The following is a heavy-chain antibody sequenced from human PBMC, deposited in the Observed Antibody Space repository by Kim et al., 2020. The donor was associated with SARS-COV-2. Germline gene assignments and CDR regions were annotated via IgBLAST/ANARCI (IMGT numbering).Heavy chain of an antibody. CDR2: IFYRGAT. V-gene: IGHV4-59*13. J-gene: IGHJ6*01. CDR3: ARNWGIEAAGSFYYYGMDV. Sequence: SETLSLTCTVSGGSISSYSWSWIRQPPAKGLEWIGDIFYRGATNYNPSLKSRVTISVATSVNQFSLRLTSMTASDTAVYHCARNWGIEAAGSFYYYGMDV. CDR1: GGSISSYS. D-gene: IGHD6-13*01.